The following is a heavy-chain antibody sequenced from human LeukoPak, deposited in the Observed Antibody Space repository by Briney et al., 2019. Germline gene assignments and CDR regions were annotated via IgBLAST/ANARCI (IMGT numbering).Heavy chain of an antibody. CDR1: GYPISSDYY. J-gene: IGHJ4*02. CDR3: ARQVIGSHYHDY. V-gene: IGHV4-38-2*01. D-gene: IGHD1-26*01. CDR2: MYHSGTS. Sequence: SETLSLTCAVSGYPISSDYYWGWIRQPPGKGLEWIGSMYHSGTSYYNPSLKSRVTVSLDTSKNQFSLRLSSVTAADTAVYYCARQVIGSHYHDYWGQGTLVTVSS.